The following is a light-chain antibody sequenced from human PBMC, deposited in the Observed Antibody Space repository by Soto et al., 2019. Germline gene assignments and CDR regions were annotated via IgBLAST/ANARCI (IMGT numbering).Light chain of an antibody. CDR2: GAY. Sequence: IVLTQSPGTLSLSPGERATLSCGASQSVTNNFLAWYQQKPGQAPRLLIYGAYSRATAVPDRFSGSGFGTDFTLTISRLEPGDFAVYYCQQYGTPLFTFGPGTKVDIK. J-gene: IGKJ3*01. CDR1: QSVTNNF. CDR3: QQYGTPLFT. V-gene: IGKV3-20*01.